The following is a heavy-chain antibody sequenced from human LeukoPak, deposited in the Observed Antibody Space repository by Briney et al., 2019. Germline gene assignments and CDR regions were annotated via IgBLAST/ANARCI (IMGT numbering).Heavy chain of an antibody. Sequence: SETLSLTCTVSGGSISSYYWSWIRQPPGKGLEWIGYIYYSGSTNYNPSLKSRVTISVDTSKNQFSLKLSSVTAADTAVYYCARVDSSGYYSNDAFDIWGQGTMVTVSA. D-gene: IGHD3-22*01. J-gene: IGHJ3*02. CDR1: GGSISSYY. CDR3: ARVDSSGYYSNDAFDI. V-gene: IGHV4-59*01. CDR2: IYYSGST.